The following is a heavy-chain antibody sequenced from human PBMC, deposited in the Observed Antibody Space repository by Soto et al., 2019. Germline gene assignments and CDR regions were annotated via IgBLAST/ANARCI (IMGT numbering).Heavy chain of an antibody. CDR1: GFTFKNGW. Sequence: GALTISCARFGFTFKNGWINRVRPAPWKRLEWVGRIKSKVIGGTTDFAASVKGRFAISRDDSTHMVYLQMTSLKTEDTAIYYCTSDSCMATILVRFALWGHRTLVTVSS. CDR3: TSDSCMATILVRFAL. V-gene: IGHV3-15*07. J-gene: IGHJ4*01. D-gene: IGHD5-12*01. CDR2: IKSKVIGGTT.